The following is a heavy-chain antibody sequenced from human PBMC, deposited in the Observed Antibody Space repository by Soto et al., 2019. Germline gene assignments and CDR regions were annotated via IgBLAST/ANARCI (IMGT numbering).Heavy chain of an antibody. D-gene: IGHD7-27*01. CDR1: GFTFSSYW. Sequence: GGSLRLSCAASGFTFSSYWMSWVRQAPGKGLEWVANIKQDGSEKYYVDSVKGRFTISRDNAKNSLYLQMNSLRAEDTAVYYCARDSWGQQYYYYYGMDVWGQGTTVTVS. J-gene: IGHJ6*02. V-gene: IGHV3-7*05. CDR2: IKQDGSEK. CDR3: ARDSWGQQYYYYYGMDV.